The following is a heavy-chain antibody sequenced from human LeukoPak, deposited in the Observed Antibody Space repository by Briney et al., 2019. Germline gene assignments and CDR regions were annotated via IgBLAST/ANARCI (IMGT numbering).Heavy chain of an antibody. Sequence: ASVMLSCKASGYTCTSYRISWVRQAPGQGLEWMGWISAYNGNTNYAQKLQGRVTMTTDTSTSTAYMELTSLRSDDTAVYYCARVRVTDIDYWGQGTLVSVSS. CDR3: ARVRVTDIDY. CDR2: ISAYNGNT. V-gene: IGHV1-18*01. J-gene: IGHJ4*02. D-gene: IGHD2-21*02. CDR1: GYTCTSYR.